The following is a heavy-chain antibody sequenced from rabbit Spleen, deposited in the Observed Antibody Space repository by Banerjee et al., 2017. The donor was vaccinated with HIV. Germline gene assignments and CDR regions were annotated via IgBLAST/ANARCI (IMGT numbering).Heavy chain of an antibody. CDR3: ARELGANGWGDFSL. J-gene: IGHJ4*01. CDR2: ISTGGVNI. V-gene: IGHV1S45*01. D-gene: IGHD4-1*01. Sequence: QEQLVESGGGLVQPGGTLTLTCTASGFTISSNYWICWVRQAPGEGLEWIGCISTGGVNIYYASWAKGRFTISKTSSTTVTLKMASLTAADTATYFCARELGANGWGDFSLWGPGTLVTVS. CDR1: GFTISSNYW.